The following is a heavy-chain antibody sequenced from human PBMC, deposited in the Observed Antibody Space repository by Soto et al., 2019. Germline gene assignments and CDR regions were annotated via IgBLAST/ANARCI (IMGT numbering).Heavy chain of an antibody. D-gene: IGHD4-4*01. CDR2: MNPNSGNT. J-gene: IGHJ4*02. Sequence: ASVKVSCKASGYTFTSYDINWVLQATGQGLEWMGWMNPNSGNTGYAQKFQGRVTMTRNTSISTAYMELSSLRSEDTAVYYCARANSLTVTTDYWGQGTLVTVSS. CDR1: GYTFTSYD. CDR3: ARANSLTVTTDY. V-gene: IGHV1-8*01.